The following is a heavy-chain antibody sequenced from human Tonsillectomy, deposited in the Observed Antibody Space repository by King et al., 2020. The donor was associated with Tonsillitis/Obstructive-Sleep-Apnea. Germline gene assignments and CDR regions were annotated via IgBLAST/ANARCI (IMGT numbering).Heavy chain of an antibody. CDR2: MNPNSGNT. V-gene: IGHV1-8*01. CDR1: GYTFTSYD. Sequence: VQLVESGAEVKKPGASVKVSCKASGYTFTSYDINWVRQATGQGLEWMGWMNPNSGNTGYAQKFQGRVTMTRNTSISTAYMELSSLRSEDTAVYYCARDLGTYYEFWSGYYTGYNYYYMDVWGKGTTVTVSS. J-gene: IGHJ6*03. D-gene: IGHD3-3*01. CDR3: ARDLGTYYEFWSGYYTGYNYYYMDV.